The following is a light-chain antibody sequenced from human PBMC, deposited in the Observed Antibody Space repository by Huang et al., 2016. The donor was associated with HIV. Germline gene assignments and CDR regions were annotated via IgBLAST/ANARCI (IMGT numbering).Light chain of an antibody. J-gene: IGKJ1*01. CDR2: EVS. CDR1: QSLLHSDGKTY. V-gene: IGKV2-29*02. CDR3: MQGKHFPRT. Sequence: DIVMIQTPLSLSVTPGQPASISCKSSQSLLHSDGKTYLYWYLQKPGQPPHLLIEEVSRRVSGVPDSVSGSGSGTDFTLKISRVEAEDVGVYYCMQGKHFPRTFGQGTKVEIK.